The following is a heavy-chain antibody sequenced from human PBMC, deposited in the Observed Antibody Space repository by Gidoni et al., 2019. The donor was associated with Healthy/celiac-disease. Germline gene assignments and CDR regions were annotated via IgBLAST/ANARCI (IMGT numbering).Heavy chain of an antibody. CDR2: ITHSGST. V-gene: IGHV4-34*01. D-gene: IGHD6-6*01. CDR1: GGSFSGYY. CDR3: ATYIAALSYFDY. J-gene: IGHJ4*02. Sequence: QVQLQQWGAGLLKPSETLSLPCAVSGGSFSGYYWSWLRQTPGKGLEWIGEITHSGSTTYTPSLKSPVTISVDTSKNQFSLKLSSVTAADTAVYYCATYIAALSYFDYWGQGTLVTVSS.